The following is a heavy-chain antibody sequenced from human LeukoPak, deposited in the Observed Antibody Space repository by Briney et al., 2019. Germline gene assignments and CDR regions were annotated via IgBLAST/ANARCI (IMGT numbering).Heavy chain of an antibody. D-gene: IGHD3-22*01. CDR1: GGSFSGYY. CDR3: ATYHYGGSGYSVD. V-gene: IGHV4-34*01. Sequence: SETLSLTCAVYGGSFSGYYWNWIRQSPGKGLEWIGEINHNGSTNYNPSLKSRVTMSVDTSKNQFSLELNSVTAADTAVYYCATYHYGGSGYSVDWGQGTLVTVSS. CDR2: INHNGST. J-gene: IGHJ4*02.